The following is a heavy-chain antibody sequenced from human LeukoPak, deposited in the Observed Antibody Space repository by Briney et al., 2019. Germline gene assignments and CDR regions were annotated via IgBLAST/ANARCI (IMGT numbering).Heavy chain of an antibody. V-gene: IGHV1-2*02. CDR2: INPNSGGT. J-gene: IGHJ4*02. CDR3: ATGRGWYYFDY. CDR1: GYIFTGYY. Sequence: ASVKLSCKASGYIFTGYYMHWVRQAPGQGLEWMGWINPNSGGTNYAQKCQGRVTITMSRDTSISTVYMELRRLRSDDTAVYYCATGRGWYYFDYWGQGTLVTVSS. D-gene: IGHD6-19*01.